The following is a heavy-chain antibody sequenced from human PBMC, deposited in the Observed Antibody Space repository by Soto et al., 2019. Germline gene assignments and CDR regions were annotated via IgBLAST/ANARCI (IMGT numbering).Heavy chain of an antibody. D-gene: IGHD2-2*01. CDR3: ARAVYCTTANCWDDFHYYNIDV. CDR1: GDSINKTCC. V-gene: IGHV4-4*02. CDR2: MYVVGGR. J-gene: IGHJ6*02. Sequence: PSETLSLTCFVSGDSINKTCCGCGVRQAPEKGVEGVGAMYVVGGRSYMPPLTRRITLSVDTSKNQFTLKLTSVTAADTAVYYCARAVYCTTANCWDDFHYYNIDVWGQGTAVTVSS.